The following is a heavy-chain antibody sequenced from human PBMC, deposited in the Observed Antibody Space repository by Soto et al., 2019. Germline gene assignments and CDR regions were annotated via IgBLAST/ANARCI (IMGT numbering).Heavy chain of an antibody. CDR2: IYYSGST. CDR1: GGSISSYY. V-gene: IGHV4-59*01. CDR3: ARESRRIAVAGRSGFDY. J-gene: IGHJ4*02. Sequence: PSATLSFTCTVSGGSISSYYWSWIRQPPGKGLEWIGYIYYSGSTNYNPSLKSRVTISVDTSKNQFSLKLSSVTAADTAVYYCARESRRIAVAGRSGFDYWGQGTLVTVSS. D-gene: IGHD6-19*01.